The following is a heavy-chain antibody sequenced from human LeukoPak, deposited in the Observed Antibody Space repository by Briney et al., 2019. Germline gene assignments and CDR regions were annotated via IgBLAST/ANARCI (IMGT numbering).Heavy chain of an antibody. D-gene: IGHD3-22*01. CDR2: ISSSGSYI. V-gene: IGHV3-21*04. J-gene: IGHJ4*02. CDR3: ARDDLRGYYDSSGYSDY. Sequence: GGSLRLSCAASGFSFSDYSMNWVRQAPGKGLEWVSSISSSGSYIYYADSVKGRFTISRDNAKNSLYLQMNSLRAEDTAVYYCARDDLRGYYDSSGYSDYWGQGTLVTVSS. CDR1: GFSFSDYS.